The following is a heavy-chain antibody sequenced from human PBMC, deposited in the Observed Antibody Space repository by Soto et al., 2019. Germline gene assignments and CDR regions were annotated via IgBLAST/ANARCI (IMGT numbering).Heavy chain of an antibody. J-gene: IGHJ3*02. CDR3: AKDTDGYNPEADAFDI. CDR1: GFTFSSYG. CDR2: ISYDGSNK. D-gene: IGHD5-12*01. V-gene: IGHV3-30*18. Sequence: GGSLRLSCAASGFTFSSYGMHWVRQAPGKGLEWVAVISYDGSNKYYADSVKGRFTISRDNSKNTLYLQMNSLRAEDTAVYYCAKDTDGYNPEADAFDIWGQGTMVTV.